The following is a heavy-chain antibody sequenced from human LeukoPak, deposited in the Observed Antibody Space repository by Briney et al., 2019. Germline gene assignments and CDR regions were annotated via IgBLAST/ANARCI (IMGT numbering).Heavy chain of an antibody. J-gene: IGHJ4*02. V-gene: IGHV4-39*01. Sequence: PSETLSLTCTVSGGSISSSSYYWGWIRQPPGKGLEWIGSIYYSGSTYYNPSLKSRVTISVDTSKNQFSLKLSSVTAADTAVYYCARPRYGSGSYINYWGQGTLVTVSS. D-gene: IGHD3-10*01. CDR1: GGSISSSSYY. CDR2: IYYSGST. CDR3: ARPRYGSGSYINY.